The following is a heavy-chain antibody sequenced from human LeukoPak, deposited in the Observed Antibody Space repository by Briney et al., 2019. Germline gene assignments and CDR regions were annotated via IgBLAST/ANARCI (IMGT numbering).Heavy chain of an antibody. V-gene: IGHV1-2*06. D-gene: IGHD3-22*01. J-gene: IGHJ4*02. Sequence: EASVKVSCKASGYTFTGYYMHLVRQAPGQGLEWIGRINPNSGGTNYAQKFQGRVTMTRDTSISTAYMELSRLRSDDTAVYYCARGYYYDSSGYFGIFDYWGQGTLVTVSS. CDR3: ARGYYYDSSGYFGIFDY. CDR2: INPNSGGT. CDR1: GYTFTGYY.